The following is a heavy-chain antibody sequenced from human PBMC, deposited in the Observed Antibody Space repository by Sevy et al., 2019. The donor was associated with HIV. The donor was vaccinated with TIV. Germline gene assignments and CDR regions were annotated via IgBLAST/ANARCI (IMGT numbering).Heavy chain of an antibody. Sequence: GGSLRLSCASSGPDFSSNSMHWVRQAPGKGLEWVSSISPSSTHIYYAESVRGRFIISRDNAKNTLYLQMNRLRAEDTAMYYCARGGGMTVNHYYNFGMDVWGQGTTVTVSS. CDR3: ARGGGMTVNHYYNFGMDV. J-gene: IGHJ6*02. V-gene: IGHV3-21*01. D-gene: IGHD3-16*01. CDR1: GPDFSSNS. CDR2: ISPSSTHI.